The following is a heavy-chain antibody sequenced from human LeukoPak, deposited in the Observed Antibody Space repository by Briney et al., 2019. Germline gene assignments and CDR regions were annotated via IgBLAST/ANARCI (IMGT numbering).Heavy chain of an antibody. CDR2: IYTSGST. Sequence: SETLSLTCTVSGGSISSGSYYWSWIRQPAGKGLEWIGRIYTSGSTNYNPSLKSRVTISVDTSKNHFSLKLSSVTAADTAVYYCARAYCSGGSCSSYYYYMDVWGKGTTVTVSS. D-gene: IGHD2-15*01. CDR3: ARAYCSGGSCSSYYYYMDV. V-gene: IGHV4-61*02. CDR1: GGSISSGSYY. J-gene: IGHJ6*03.